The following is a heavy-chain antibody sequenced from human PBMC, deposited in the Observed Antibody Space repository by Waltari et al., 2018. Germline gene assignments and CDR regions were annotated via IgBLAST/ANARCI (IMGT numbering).Heavy chain of an antibody. Sequence: EVQLVESGGGLVKPGGSLRLSCAASGFTFSSYSMNWVRTAPGKGMEWVSSISSSSSYIYYADSVKGRFTISRDNAKNSLYLQMNSLRAEDTAVYYCARGGGYDFWSGYLRAWFDPWGQGTLVTVSS. CDR3: ARGGGYDFWSGYLRAWFDP. CDR2: ISSSSSYI. D-gene: IGHD3-3*01. CDR1: GFTFSSYS. V-gene: IGHV3-21*01. J-gene: IGHJ5*02.